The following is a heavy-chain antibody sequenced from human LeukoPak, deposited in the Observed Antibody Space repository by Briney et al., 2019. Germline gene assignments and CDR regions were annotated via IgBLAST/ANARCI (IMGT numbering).Heavy chain of an antibody. Sequence: PSETLSLTCTVSGGSISSYYWSWIRQPPGKGLEWIGYIYYSGSTNYNPSLKSRVTISVDTSKNQFSLKLSSVTAADTAVYYCARGSRDIGYSYDLDYWGQGTLVTVSS. CDR3: ARGSRDIGYSYDLDY. CDR1: GGSISSYY. J-gene: IGHJ4*02. CDR2: IYYSGST. V-gene: IGHV4-59*01. D-gene: IGHD5-18*01.